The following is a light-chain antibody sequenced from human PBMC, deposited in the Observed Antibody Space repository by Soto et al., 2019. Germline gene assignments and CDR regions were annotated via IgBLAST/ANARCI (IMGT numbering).Light chain of an antibody. CDR3: SSYTSRSTLGV. CDR2: DVS. Sequence: QSALTQPASVSGSPGQSITISCTGTNSDIGGYNYVSWYQQHPGKAPKLMIYDVSNRPSGVSYRFSGSKSGNTASLTISGLQAEGEADYSCSSYTSRSTLGVFGGGTKLTVL. V-gene: IGLV2-14*03. CDR1: NSDIGGYNY. J-gene: IGLJ2*01.